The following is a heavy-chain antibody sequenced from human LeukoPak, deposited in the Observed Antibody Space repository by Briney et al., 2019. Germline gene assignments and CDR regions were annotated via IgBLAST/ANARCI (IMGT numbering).Heavy chain of an antibody. V-gene: IGHV3-23*01. CDR2: ISGSGGST. Sequence: GGPLRLSCAASGFTFSSYAMSWVRQAPGKGLEWVSAISGSGGSTYYADSVKGRFTISRDNSKNTLYLQMNSLRAEDTAVYYCAKVGYSSSWGGYYFDYWGQGTLVTVSS. CDR3: AKVGYSSSWGGYYFDY. D-gene: IGHD6-13*01. CDR1: GFTFSSYA. J-gene: IGHJ4*02.